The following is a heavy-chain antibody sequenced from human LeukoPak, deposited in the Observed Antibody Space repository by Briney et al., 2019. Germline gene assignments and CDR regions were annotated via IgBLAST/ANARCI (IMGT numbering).Heavy chain of an antibody. D-gene: IGHD5-18*01. CDR1: GGSISSGGYY. J-gene: IGHJ4*02. CDR2: IYYSGST. V-gene: IGHV4-31*03. Sequence: KTSETLSLTCTVSGGSISSGGYYWSWIRQHPGKGLEWIGYIYYSGSTYCNPSLKSRVTISVDTSKNQFSLKLSSVTAADTAVYYCARVRRSEYSYADNWGQGTLVTVSS. CDR3: ARVRRSEYSYADN.